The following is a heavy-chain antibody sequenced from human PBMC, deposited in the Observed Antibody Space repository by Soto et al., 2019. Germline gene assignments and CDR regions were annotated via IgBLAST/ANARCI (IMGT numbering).Heavy chain of an antibody. V-gene: IGHV3-30-3*01. Sequence: LRLSCAASGVTFSSYAMHWVRQAPGKGLEWVAVISYDGSNKYYADSVKGRFTISRDNSKNTLYLQMNSLRAEDTAVYYCARDGEGYGDYWGQGTLVTVSS. CDR1: GVTFSSYA. CDR3: ARDGEGYGDY. D-gene: IGHD3-10*01. CDR2: ISYDGSNK. J-gene: IGHJ4*02.